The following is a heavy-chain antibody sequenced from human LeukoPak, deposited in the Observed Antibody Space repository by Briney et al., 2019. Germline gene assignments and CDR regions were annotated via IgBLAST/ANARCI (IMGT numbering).Heavy chain of an antibody. D-gene: IGHD6-6*01. CDR1: GFTFSSYW. CDR2: INSYGTTT. V-gene: IGHV3-74*01. J-gene: IGHJ4*02. Sequence: GVSLRLSCAASGFTFSSYWMHWVRQAPGKGLVWVSRINSYGTTTTYADSVKGRFTISRDNAKSTLYLQMNSLRAEDTAVYYCARCDYSSSSDFDYLGQGTLVTVSS. CDR3: ARCDYSSSSDFDY.